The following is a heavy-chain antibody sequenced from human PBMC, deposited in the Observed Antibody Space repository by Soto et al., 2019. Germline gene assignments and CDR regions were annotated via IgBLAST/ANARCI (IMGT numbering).Heavy chain of an antibody. D-gene: IGHD3-9*01. Sequence: QITLKESGPTLVKPTQTLTLTCTFSGFSLSTSGVGVGWIRQPPGKALEWLALIYWDDDKRYSPSLKSRLTLTHDPSKNQVGLKMTNMDPVDTATYYCAHSPELCFDFTGWFDPWGQGTLVTVSS. CDR3: AHSPELCFDFTGWFDP. CDR1: GFSLSTSGVG. J-gene: IGHJ5*02. CDR2: IYWDDDK. V-gene: IGHV2-5*02.